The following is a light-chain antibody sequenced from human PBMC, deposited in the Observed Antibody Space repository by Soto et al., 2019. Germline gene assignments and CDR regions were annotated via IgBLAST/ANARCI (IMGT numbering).Light chain of an antibody. V-gene: IGLV1-44*01. CDR1: SSNIGSNT. CDR3: AAWDDSLSGAV. Sequence: QSVLTQPPSASGTPGQRVTISCSGSSSNIGSNTVNWYQHLPGTAPKLLIFSNDERPSRVPDRFSGSKSGTSASLAISGLQSDDEGDYYCAAWDDSLSGAVFGGGTQLTVL. J-gene: IGLJ7*01. CDR2: SND.